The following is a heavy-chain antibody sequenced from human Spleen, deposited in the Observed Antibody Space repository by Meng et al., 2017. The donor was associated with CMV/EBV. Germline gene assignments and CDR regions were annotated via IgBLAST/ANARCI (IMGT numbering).Heavy chain of an antibody. Sequence: SETLSLTCAVYGGSLTGFSWSWIRQPPGKGLEWLGEINHFEDTNYNPSLESRVTMSVDMSKSQFSLKLSSVTAADTAVYYCARKPLYFGSGSHYPGYYAMDVWGLGTTVTVSS. CDR3: ARKPLYFGSGSHYPGYYAMDV. D-gene: IGHD3-10*01. CDR1: GGSLTGFS. CDR2: INHFEDT. J-gene: IGHJ6*02. V-gene: IGHV4-34*01.